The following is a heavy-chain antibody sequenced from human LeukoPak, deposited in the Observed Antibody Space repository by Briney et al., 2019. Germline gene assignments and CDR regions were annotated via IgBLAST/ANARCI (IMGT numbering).Heavy chain of an antibody. Sequence: GASVKVSCKTSGYTFTDSYIHWVRQAPGQGLEWMGWISVYNGNTNYAQKFQGRVTMTTDTSTSTAYMELRSLRSDDTAVYYCAKVGVGPPDYWGQGTLVTVSS. D-gene: IGHD1-26*01. CDR1: GYTFTDSY. V-gene: IGHV1-18*04. J-gene: IGHJ4*02. CDR3: AKVGVGPPDY. CDR2: ISVYNGNT.